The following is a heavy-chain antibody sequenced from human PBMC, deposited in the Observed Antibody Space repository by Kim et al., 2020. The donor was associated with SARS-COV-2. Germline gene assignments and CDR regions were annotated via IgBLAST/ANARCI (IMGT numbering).Heavy chain of an antibody. CDR3: ASLVRGVTINDY. CDR1: GGSFSGYY. D-gene: IGHD3-10*01. V-gene: IGHV4-34*01. CDR2: INHSGST. J-gene: IGHJ4*02. Sequence: SETLSLTCAVYGGSFSGYYWSWIRQPPGKGLEWIGEINHSGSTNYNPSLKSRVTISVDTSKNQFSLKLSSVTAADTAVYYCASLVRGVTINDYWGQGTLVTVSS.